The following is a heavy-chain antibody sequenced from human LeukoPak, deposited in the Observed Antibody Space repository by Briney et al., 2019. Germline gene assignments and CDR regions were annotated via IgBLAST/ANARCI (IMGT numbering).Heavy chain of an antibody. CDR2: INTNTGNT. D-gene: IGHD4-17*01. CDR3: ARDFKAVTNAFDI. Sequence: GASVKVSCKASVYTFTSYAMNWVRQAPGQGLEWMGWINTNTGNTTYAQGFTGRFVFSLDTSVSTAYLKIRSLKAGDTAVYYCARDFKAVTNAFDIWGQGTMVTVSS. CDR1: VYTFTSYA. V-gene: IGHV7-4-1*02. J-gene: IGHJ3*02.